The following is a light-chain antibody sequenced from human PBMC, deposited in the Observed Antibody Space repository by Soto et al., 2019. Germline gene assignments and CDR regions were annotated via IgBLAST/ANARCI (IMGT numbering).Light chain of an antibody. Sequence: EIVLIQSPATLSLSPGERATLSCRASQSVGSYLAWYQHKPGQAPRLLISDASNRATGIPARFSGGGSGTDFTLTISNLEPEDFAVYYCQQYGSSGTFGQGTKVDIK. CDR1: QSVGSY. V-gene: IGKV3-11*01. CDR2: DAS. CDR3: QQYGSSGT. J-gene: IGKJ1*01.